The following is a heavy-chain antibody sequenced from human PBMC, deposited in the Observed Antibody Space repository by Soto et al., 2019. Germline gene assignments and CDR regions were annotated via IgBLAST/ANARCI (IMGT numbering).Heavy chain of an antibody. Sequence: PGESPKISCKASGYNLISYWINWVRQKPGKGLEGMGRIDPSDSYTDYSPSFQGHVTISADKSISTAYLQWSSLKASDTAMYYCTKQGGHQPIDDWSQGTLVTVSS. V-gene: IGHV5-10-1*01. D-gene: IGHD2-2*01. CDR1: GYNLISYW. J-gene: IGHJ4*02. CDR3: TKQGGHQPIDD. CDR2: IDPSDSYT.